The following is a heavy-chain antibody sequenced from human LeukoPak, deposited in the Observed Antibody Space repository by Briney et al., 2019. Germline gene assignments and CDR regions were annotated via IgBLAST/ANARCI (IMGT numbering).Heavy chain of an antibody. CDR3: GRHDSGTYYRFDC. D-gene: IGHD1-26*01. CDR1: AGSISSSSYY. J-gene: IGHJ4*02. Sequence: SETLSLTCTVAAGSISSSSYYWNWIRQPPGKGLEWIGSVTYGGPTYYNPSLKSRVTISVDTSRNQFSLKLSSVTAADTSVYYCGRHDSGTYYRFDCGGQGSLVTVSS. CDR2: VTYGGPT. V-gene: IGHV4-39*01.